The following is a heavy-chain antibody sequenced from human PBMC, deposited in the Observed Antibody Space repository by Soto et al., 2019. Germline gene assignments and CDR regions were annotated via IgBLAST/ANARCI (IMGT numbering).Heavy chain of an antibody. Sequence: ASVKVSCKASGYTFTSYAMHWVRQAPGQRLEWMGWINAGNGNTKYSQKFQGRVTITRDTSASTAYMELSSLRSEDTAVYYCARGDIVVVPAAPDAFDIWGQGTMVTV. J-gene: IGHJ3*02. CDR1: GYTFTSYA. V-gene: IGHV1-3*01. CDR2: INAGNGNT. CDR3: ARGDIVVVPAAPDAFDI. D-gene: IGHD2-2*01.